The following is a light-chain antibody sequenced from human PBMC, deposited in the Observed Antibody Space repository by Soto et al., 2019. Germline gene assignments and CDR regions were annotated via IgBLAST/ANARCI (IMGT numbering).Light chain of an antibody. J-gene: IGKJ4*01. CDR1: QSVSSN. CDR2: GAS. Sequence: EIVMTQSPATLSVSPGERAALSCRASQSVSSNLAWYQQKPGQAPRLLIYGASTRATGIPASFSGGGSGTEFTLTISSLQSEDFAVYYCQQYNNWPLTFGGGTKVEIK. V-gene: IGKV3-15*01. CDR3: QQYNNWPLT.